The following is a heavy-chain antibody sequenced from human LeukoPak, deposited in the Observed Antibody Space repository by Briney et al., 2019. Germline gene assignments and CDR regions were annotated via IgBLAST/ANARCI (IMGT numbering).Heavy chain of an antibody. J-gene: IGHJ4*02. Sequence: GGSLRLSCAASGFTFSNYAIHWVRQAPGRGLEWVAVISFDGFNKYYADSVKGRFTISRDNSKNTLYLQMNSLRTEDTAVYYRARDQSRLADYYDTSSYSVYWGQGTLVTVSS. CDR2: ISFDGFNK. D-gene: IGHD3-22*01. V-gene: IGHV3-30-3*01. CDR1: GFTFSNYA. CDR3: ARDQSRLADYYDTSSYSVY.